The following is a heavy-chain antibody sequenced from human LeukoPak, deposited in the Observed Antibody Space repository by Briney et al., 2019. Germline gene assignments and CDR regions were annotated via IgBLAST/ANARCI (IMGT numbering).Heavy chain of an antibody. CDR2: INPNSGGT. J-gene: IGHJ6*03. D-gene: IGHD5-18*01. CDR1: GYTFTGYY. Sequence: ASVKVSCKASGYTFTGYYMHWVRQAPGQGLEWMGWINPNSGGTNYAQKFQGRVTMTRETSISTAYMELSRLRSDDTAVYYCARPHTAMVKGYYYYYMDVWGKGTTVTVSS. V-gene: IGHV1-2*02. CDR3: ARPHTAMVKGYYYYYMDV.